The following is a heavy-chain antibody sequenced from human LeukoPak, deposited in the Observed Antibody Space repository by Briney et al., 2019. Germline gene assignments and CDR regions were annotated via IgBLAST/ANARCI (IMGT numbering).Heavy chain of an antibody. CDR1: GGSFSNDY. D-gene: IGHD6-13*01. Sequence: SETLSLTCAVYGGSFSNDYWSWIRQPPGMGLEWIGEISHSGSANYNPSLKSRVTISVDTSRNQFSLKLSSVTAADTAVYYCASRTRAIAAPGTNYWGQGTLVTVS. J-gene: IGHJ4*02. CDR2: ISHSGSA. CDR3: ASRTRAIAAPGTNY. V-gene: IGHV4-34*01.